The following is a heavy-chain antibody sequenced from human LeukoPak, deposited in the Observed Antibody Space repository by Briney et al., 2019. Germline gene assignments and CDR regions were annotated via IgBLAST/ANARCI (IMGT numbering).Heavy chain of an antibody. J-gene: IGHJ4*02. CDR2: INPNSGGT. CDR1: GYTFTGYY. V-gene: IGHV1-2*06. Sequence: ASVKVSCKPSGYTFTGYYMHWVRQAPGQGLEWMGRINPNSGGTNSAQKFYGRVTMTRDTSISTAYMELSRLTSDDTAVYYCARGEVGATAHFDYWGQGTLVTVSS. CDR3: ARGEVGATAHFDY. D-gene: IGHD1-26*01.